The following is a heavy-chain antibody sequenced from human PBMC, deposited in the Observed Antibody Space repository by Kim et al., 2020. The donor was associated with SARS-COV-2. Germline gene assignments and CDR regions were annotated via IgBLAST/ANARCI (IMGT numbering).Heavy chain of an antibody. Sequence: GGSLRLSCAASGFTFSSYSMHWVRQAPGKGLEWVSYITSGGTTKYYADSVKGRFTISRDNAKNSLYLQMNSLRDEDTAVYYCARDARARAGTVTFHYWG. CDR2: ITSGGTTK. CDR1: GFTFSSYS. D-gene: IGHD1-26*01. CDR3: ARDARARAGTVTFHY. J-gene: IGHJ4*01. V-gene: IGHV3-48*02.